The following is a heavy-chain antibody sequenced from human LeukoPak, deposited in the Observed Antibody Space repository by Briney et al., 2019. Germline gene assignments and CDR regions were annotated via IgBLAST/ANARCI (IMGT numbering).Heavy chain of an antibody. CDR1: GDSISRYY. J-gene: IGHJ4*02. CDR3: ARSAPSVTSYYFDS. CDR2: FYTIGST. V-gene: IGHV4-4*07. D-gene: IGHD4-17*01. Sequence: PSETLSLTCTVSGDSISRYYWSWIRQPAGKGLEWIGRFYTIGSTNYNPSLKSRVTMSLDTSKNQFSLTLNSVTAADTAVYYCARSAPSVTSYYFDSWGQGTPVTVSS.